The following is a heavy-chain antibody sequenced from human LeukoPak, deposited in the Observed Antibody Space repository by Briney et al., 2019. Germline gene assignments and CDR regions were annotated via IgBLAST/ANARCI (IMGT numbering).Heavy chain of an antibody. Sequence: GGSLRLSCAASGFSFSSYGMSWVRQGPGKGLEWVSTITGSGGITDYADSVKGRFTISRDNSKNTLYLQMHSLRAEDTAVYYCAVDWYDSGGYGTFDYWGQGTLVTVSS. J-gene: IGHJ4*02. V-gene: IGHV3-23*01. D-gene: IGHD3-22*01. CDR2: ITGSGGIT. CDR1: GFSFSSYG. CDR3: AVDWYDSGGYGTFDY.